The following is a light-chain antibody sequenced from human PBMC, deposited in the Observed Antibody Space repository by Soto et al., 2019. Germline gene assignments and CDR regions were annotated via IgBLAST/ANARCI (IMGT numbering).Light chain of an antibody. CDR3: SSYTSSSTSVV. CDR1: SSDVGGYNY. V-gene: IGLV2-14*01. Sequence: QSVLTQPASVSGSPGQSITISCTGTSSDVGGYNYVSWYQQHPGKAPKVMIYEVSNRPSGVSNRFSGSKSGNTASLTISGLQAEDEADYYCSSYTSSSTSVVFGGGTKLTFL. CDR2: EVS. J-gene: IGLJ2*01.